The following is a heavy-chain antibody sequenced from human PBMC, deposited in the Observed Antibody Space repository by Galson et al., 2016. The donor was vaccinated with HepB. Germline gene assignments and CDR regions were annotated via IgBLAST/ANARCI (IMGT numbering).Heavy chain of an antibody. CDR2: TYYRSQWYS. CDR3: ARDFRDYVWGTNRYFDC. D-gene: IGHD3-16*01. Sequence: CAISGDSVSSNSAAWNWIRQSPSRGLEWLGRTYYRSQWYSDYAVSVTSRITINSDTSKNQFSLHLKSVTPEDKAVYFCARDFRDYVWGTNRYFDCWGQGTLVSVSS. J-gene: IGHJ4*02. V-gene: IGHV6-1*01. CDR1: GDSVSSNSAA.